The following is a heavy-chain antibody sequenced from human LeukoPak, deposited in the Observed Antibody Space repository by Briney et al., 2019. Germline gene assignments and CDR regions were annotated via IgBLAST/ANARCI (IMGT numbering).Heavy chain of an antibody. J-gene: IGHJ4*02. D-gene: IGHD3-22*01. CDR2: VYPSGST. CDR3: ARAGRHYDSSGYYWYFDY. CDR1: GGSISISNW. V-gene: IGHV4-4*02. Sequence: SETLSLTCAVSGGSISISNWWSWVRQPPGKGLEWIGEVYPSGSTNYNPSLKSQVTISVDKSKNQFSLKMTSVTAADTAVYYCARAGRHYDSSGYYWYFDYWGQGTLVTVSS.